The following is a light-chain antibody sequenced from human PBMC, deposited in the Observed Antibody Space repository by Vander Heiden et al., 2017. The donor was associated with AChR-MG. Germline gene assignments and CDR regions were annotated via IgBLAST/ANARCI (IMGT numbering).Light chain of an antibody. J-gene: IGLJ2*01. V-gene: IGLV3-1*01. CDR2: QDS. Sequence: SYELTQPPSASVSPGQTATITCSGDKLGDKYACWYQQKPGQSPVLVIYQDSKRPSGIPERFSASNSGNTATLTISGTQAMDEADFYCQAWDSNIVVFGGGTKLTVL. CDR3: QAWDSNIVV. CDR1: KLGDKY.